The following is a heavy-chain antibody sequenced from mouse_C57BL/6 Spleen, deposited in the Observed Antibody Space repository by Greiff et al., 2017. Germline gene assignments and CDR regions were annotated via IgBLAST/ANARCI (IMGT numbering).Heavy chain of an antibody. CDR2: IYPRSGNT. CDR3: EREKDLYYGSSDQGFAY. Sequence: VQLQESGAELARPGASVKLSCKASGYTFTSYGISWVKQRTGQGLEWIGEIYPRSGNTYYNEKFKGKATLTVDKSSSTAYMELRSLTSEDSAVYFCEREKDLYYGSSDQGFAYWGQGTLVTVSA. V-gene: IGHV1-81*01. J-gene: IGHJ3*01. CDR1: GYTFTSYG. D-gene: IGHD1-1*01.